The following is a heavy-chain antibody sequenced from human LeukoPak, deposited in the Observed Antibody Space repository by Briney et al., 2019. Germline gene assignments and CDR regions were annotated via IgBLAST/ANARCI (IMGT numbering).Heavy chain of an antibody. D-gene: IGHD3-10*01. Sequence: ASVKVSCKASGYTFTGYYMHWVRQAPGQGLEWMGWINPNSGGTNYAQKFQGRVTMTRDTSISTAYMELGRLRSDDTAVYYCARDRHYYGSGSYYNEFDYWGQGTLVTVSS. V-gene: IGHV1-2*02. CDR3: ARDRHYYGSGSYYNEFDY. CDR1: GYTFTGYY. J-gene: IGHJ4*02. CDR2: INPNSGGT.